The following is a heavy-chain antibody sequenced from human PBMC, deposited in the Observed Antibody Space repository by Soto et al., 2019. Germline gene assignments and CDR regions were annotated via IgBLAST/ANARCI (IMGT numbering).Heavy chain of an antibody. CDR1: GFTFSSYA. D-gene: IGHD6-19*01. CDR3: AKKWGYSSGWYYDWYIDL. J-gene: IGHJ2*01. Sequence: PXVSLRLSCAASGFTFSSYAMSWVRQAPGKGLEWVSAISGSGGSTYYADSAKGRFTISRDNSKNTLYLQMNSLRAEDTAVYYCAKKWGYSSGWYYDWYIDLWGRGTLVTVSS. V-gene: IGHV3-23*01. CDR2: ISGSGGST.